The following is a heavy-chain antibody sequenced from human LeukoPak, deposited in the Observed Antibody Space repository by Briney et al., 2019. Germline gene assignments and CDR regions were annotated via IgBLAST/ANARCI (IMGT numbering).Heavy chain of an antibody. D-gene: IGHD3-10*02. Sequence: GGSLRLSCAASGFTFSSYGMHWVRQAPGKGLEWVAFIRYDGSNKYYADSVKGRFTISRDNSKNTLYLQMNGLRAEDTAVYYCVKDRSYMFGESFASFDYWGQGTLVTVSS. CDR1: GFTFSSYG. CDR2: IRYDGSNK. V-gene: IGHV3-30*02. CDR3: VKDRSYMFGESFASFDY. J-gene: IGHJ4*02.